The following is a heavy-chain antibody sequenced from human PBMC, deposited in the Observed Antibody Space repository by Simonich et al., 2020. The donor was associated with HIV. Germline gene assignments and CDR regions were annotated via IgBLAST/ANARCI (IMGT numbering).Heavy chain of an antibody. CDR2: IHWNDYK. D-gene: IGHD3-22*01. V-gene: IGHV2-5*01. Sequence: TLRESGPPLVKPTPTLTLTCTFSGFSLSTSGVGVGWIRQPPGKALEWLALIHWNDYKSYSPSLKSRLTITKDTSKNQVVLTMTNMDPVDTATYYCAHLYDSSGYYYVFFQHWGQGTLVTVSS. CDR1: GFSLSTSGVG. CDR3: AHLYDSSGYYYVFFQH. J-gene: IGHJ1*01.